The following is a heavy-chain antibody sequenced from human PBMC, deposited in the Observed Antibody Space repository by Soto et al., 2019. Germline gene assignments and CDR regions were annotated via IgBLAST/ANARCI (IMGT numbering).Heavy chain of an antibody. Sequence: QVQLQESGPGLVKPSQTLSLTCTVSGGSISSGGYYWSWIRQHPGKGLEYIGYLHNSGTTYYTPPLQSRVTISMDTSKNHFSLKLSSVTAADTAVYYCARDRRAWFDPWGQGTLVTVSS. CDR1: GGSISSGGYY. CDR3: ARDRRAWFDP. V-gene: IGHV4-31*03. CDR2: LHNSGTT. J-gene: IGHJ5*02.